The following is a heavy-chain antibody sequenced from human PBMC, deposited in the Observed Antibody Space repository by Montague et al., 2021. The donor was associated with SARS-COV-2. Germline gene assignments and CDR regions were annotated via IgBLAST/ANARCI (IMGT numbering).Heavy chain of an antibody. J-gene: IGHJ3*02. CDR2: IYYSGST. CDR3: ARLGRGYSYAQSAFDI. V-gene: IGHV4-59*08. CDR1: GGSISSYY. D-gene: IGHD5-18*01. Sequence: SETLSLTCTVSGGSISSYYWSWIRQPPGKGLEWTGYIYYSGSTNYNPSLKSRVTISVDTSKNQFSLKLSSVTAADTAVYYCARLGRGYSYAQSAFDIWGQGTMATVSS.